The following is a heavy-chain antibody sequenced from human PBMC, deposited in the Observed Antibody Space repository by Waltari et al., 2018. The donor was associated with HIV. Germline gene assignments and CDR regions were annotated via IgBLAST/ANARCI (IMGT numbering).Heavy chain of an antibody. CDR3: TTEYYYDSTGDY. CDR2: IKSKTDGGTT. CDR1: GSNLSKVG. V-gene: IGHV3-15*01. D-gene: IGHD3-22*01. Sequence: EVQLVESGGGLVKPGGSLSLSCAASGSNLSKVGTRGGCSAPGKGLEWVGRIKSKTDGGTTDYAAPVKGRFTISRDDSKNTLYLQMNSLKTEDTAVYYCTTEYYYDSTGDYWGQGTLVTVSS. J-gene: IGHJ4*02.